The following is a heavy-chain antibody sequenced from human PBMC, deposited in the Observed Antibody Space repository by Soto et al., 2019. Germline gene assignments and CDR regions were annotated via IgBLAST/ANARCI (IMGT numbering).Heavy chain of an antibody. CDR2: IYPRDSDT. D-gene: IGHD3-22*01. CDR1: GYSFTSYW. CDR3: ARVQGSYYYDSSGYSQWNYYYGMDV. J-gene: IGHJ6*02. V-gene: IGHV5-51*01. Sequence: GESLKISCKGSGYSFTSYWLGCVRQIPGKVLEWMAIIYPRDSDTRYSPSFQGQVTISADKSISTAYLQWSSLKASDTAMYYCARVQGSYYYDSSGYSQWNYYYGMDVWRQGTTVTVSS.